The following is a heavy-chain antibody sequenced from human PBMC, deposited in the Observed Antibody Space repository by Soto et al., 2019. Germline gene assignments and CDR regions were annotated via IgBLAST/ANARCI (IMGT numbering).Heavy chain of an antibody. Sequence: GGSLRLSCAASGFTFSSYGMHWVRQAPGKGLEWVAVISYDGSNKYYADSVKGRFTISRDNSKNTLYLQMNSLRAEDTAVYYCAKEKYDSSGYYFPAAYNWFDPWGQGTLVTVSS. V-gene: IGHV3-30*18. D-gene: IGHD3-22*01. CDR1: GFTFSSYG. J-gene: IGHJ5*02. CDR2: ISYDGSNK. CDR3: AKEKYDSSGYYFPAAYNWFDP.